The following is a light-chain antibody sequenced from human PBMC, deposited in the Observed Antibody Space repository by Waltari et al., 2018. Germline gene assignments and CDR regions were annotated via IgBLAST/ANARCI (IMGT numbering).Light chain of an antibody. V-gene: IGLV2-14*01. Sequence: QSALTQPPPVYRSAGQSLTISCTRLSSDLGGYSFVSLYQQHPGKAPKLMIYDVSHRPSGVSNRFSGSKSGNTASLTISGLQPEDEADYYCSSYTSIIPPFLFGTGTKVTVL. CDR2: DVS. CDR3: SSYTSIIPPFL. CDR1: SSDLGGYSF. J-gene: IGLJ1*01.